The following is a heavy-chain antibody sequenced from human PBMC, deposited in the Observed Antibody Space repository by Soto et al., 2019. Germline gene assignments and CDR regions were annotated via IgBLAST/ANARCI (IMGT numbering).Heavy chain of an antibody. CDR1: GFTFSSYV. CDR3: AKGGVV. V-gene: IGHV3-30*18. J-gene: IGHJ4*02. Sequence: GGSLRLSCAASGFTFSSYVMHWVRQSPGKGLEWVAVISYDGSNKYYADSVKGRYTISRDNSKNTLYLQMNSLRAEDTAVYYCAKGGVVWGQGTLVTVSS. D-gene: IGHD2-15*01. CDR2: ISYDGSNK.